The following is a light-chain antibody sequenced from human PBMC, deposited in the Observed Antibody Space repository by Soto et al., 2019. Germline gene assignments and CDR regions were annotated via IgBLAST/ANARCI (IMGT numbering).Light chain of an antibody. CDR2: ASS. CDR1: SSDVGGYNY. J-gene: IGLJ1*01. CDR3: SSYTSGTTLEV. Sequence: QSALTQPASVSGSPGQSITISCTGTSSDVGGYNYVSWYQHHAGKAPRLMIYASSNRPSGVSHRFSGSRSGNTASLTISGLQAEDEADYYCSSYTSGTTLEVFGTGTKLTVL. V-gene: IGLV2-14*01.